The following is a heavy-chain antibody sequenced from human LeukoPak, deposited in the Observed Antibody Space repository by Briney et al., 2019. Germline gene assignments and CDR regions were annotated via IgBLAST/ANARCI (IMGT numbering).Heavy chain of an antibody. CDR3: ARPVYSGYDAFDY. Sequence: GASVKVSCKASGYTFTSYDINWVRQATGQGLEWMGWMNPNSGDTGYAQKFQGRVTMTRNTSISTAYMELSSLRSEDTAVYYCARPVYSGYDAFDYWGQGTLVTVSS. CDR2: MNPNSGDT. D-gene: IGHD5-12*01. CDR1: GYTFTSYD. V-gene: IGHV1-8*01. J-gene: IGHJ4*02.